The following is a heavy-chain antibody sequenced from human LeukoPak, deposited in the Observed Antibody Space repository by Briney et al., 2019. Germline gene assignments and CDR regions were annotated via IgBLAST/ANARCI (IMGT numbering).Heavy chain of an antibody. D-gene: IGHD2-21*01. Sequence: GGSLRLSCAASGFTFSSYSMNWVRQAPGKGLEWVSYISSSSSTTYYADSVKGRFTISRDNSKNTLYLQMNSLRAEDTAVYYCASSIVVTDRGLVAFDIWGQGTMVTVSS. J-gene: IGHJ3*02. CDR1: GFTFSSYS. V-gene: IGHV3-48*01. CDR3: ASSIVVTDRGLVAFDI. CDR2: ISSSSSTT.